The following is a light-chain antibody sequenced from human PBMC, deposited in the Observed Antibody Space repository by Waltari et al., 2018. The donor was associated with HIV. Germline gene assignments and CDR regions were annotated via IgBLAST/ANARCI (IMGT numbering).Light chain of an antibody. CDR1: STDVGGYNY. Sequence: QSALTQPPSASGSPGQSVTISCTGTSTDVGGYNYVSWYQQHPGKAPKLMIYEVSPRPSGLPERFSGPTCGNTAFLTVSGLQAEDEADYYCSSYAGRIIWMFGGGTKLTVL. J-gene: IGLJ3*02. CDR2: EVS. V-gene: IGLV2-8*01. CDR3: SSYAGRIIWM.